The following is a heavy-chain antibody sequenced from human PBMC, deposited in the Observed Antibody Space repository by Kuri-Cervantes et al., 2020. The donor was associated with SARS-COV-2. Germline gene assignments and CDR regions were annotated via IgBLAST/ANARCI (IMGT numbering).Heavy chain of an antibody. CDR1: GFTFSSYA. V-gene: IGHV3-23*01. CDR3: AKRMNDYGDMRDY. CDR2: ISGSGGST. D-gene: IGHD4-17*01. Sequence: GGSLRLSCAASGFTFSSYAMSWVRQAPGKGLEWVSAISGSGGSTYYADSVKGRFTISRDNSKNTLYLKMNSLRAEDTAVYYCAKRMNDYGDMRDYWGQGNLVTVSS. J-gene: IGHJ4*02.